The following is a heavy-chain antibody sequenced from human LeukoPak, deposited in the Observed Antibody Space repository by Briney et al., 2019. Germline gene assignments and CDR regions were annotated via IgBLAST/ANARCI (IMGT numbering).Heavy chain of an antibody. J-gene: IGHJ5*02. V-gene: IGHV4-31*03. CDR2: IYYSGST. Sequence: PSQTLPLTCSVSGGPISSGVYYRSWIAQPPGKGLEWLGYIYYSGSTYYNPPLKSRVTISVDTSKNQFSLKLSSVTAADTAVYYCARSIAARRRGWFDPWGQGTLVTVSS. CDR1: GGPISSGVYY. CDR3: ARSIAARRRGWFDP. D-gene: IGHD6-6*01.